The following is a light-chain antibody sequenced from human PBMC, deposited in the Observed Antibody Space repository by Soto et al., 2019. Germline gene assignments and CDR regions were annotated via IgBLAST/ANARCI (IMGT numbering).Light chain of an antibody. CDR3: QQYNSYSWT. V-gene: IGKV1-5*03. CDR1: QSISSW. J-gene: IGKJ1*01. Sequence: DIQMTQSPSTLSASVGDRVTITCRASQSISSWLAWYQQKPVKAPKLLIYKASSLESGVPSRFSGSGSVTEFTLTISSLQPDDFATYYCQQYNSYSWTFGQGTKVEIK. CDR2: KAS.